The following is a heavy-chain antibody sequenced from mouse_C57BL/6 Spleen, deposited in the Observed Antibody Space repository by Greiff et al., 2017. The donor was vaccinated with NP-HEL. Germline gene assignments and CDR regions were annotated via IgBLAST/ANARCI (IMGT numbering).Heavy chain of an antibody. D-gene: IGHD2-5*01. CDR3: ARDSPYSNYVYFDY. CDR2: ISDGGSYT. CDR1: GFTFSSYA. Sequence: EVKLMESGGGLVKPGGSLKLSCAASGFTFSSYAMSWVRQTPEKRLEWVATISDGGSYTYYPDNVKGRFTISRDNAKNNLYLQMSHLKSEDTAMYYCARDSPYSNYVYFDYWGQGTTLTVSS. J-gene: IGHJ2*01. V-gene: IGHV5-4*01.